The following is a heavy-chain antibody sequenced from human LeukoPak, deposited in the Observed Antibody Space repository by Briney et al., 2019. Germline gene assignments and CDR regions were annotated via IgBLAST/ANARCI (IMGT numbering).Heavy chain of an antibody. J-gene: IGHJ4*02. D-gene: IGHD1-26*01. CDR3: ARIVKVGGTRQFDY. CDR1: THSMSSSSYY. Sequence: PSETMSLTWTVSTHSMSSSSYYWGWIRQPPWKGLEWIGNINYSGSTYYNPSLKGRVTISVDTSKNQFSLKLSSVTAADTAVYYCARIVKVGGTRQFDYWGQGTLVTVSS. V-gene: IGHV4-39*01. CDR2: INYSGST.